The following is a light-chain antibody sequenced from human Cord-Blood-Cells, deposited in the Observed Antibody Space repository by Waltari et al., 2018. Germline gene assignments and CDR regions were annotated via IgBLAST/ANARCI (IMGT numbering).Light chain of an antibody. CDR1: SRAVGSYNL. CDR3: CSYAGSSTYV. J-gene: IGLJ1*01. V-gene: IGLV2-23*01. Sequence: QSALTQPASVSGSPGQSITIPCTGTSRAVGSYNLLSWYQQHPGKAPKLMIYEGSKRPSGVSNRFSGSKSGNTASLTISGLQAEDEADYYCCSYAGSSTYVFGTGTKVTVL. CDR2: EGS.